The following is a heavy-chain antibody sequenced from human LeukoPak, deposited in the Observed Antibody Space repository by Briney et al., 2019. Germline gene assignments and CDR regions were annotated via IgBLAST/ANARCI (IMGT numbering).Heavy chain of an antibody. J-gene: IGHJ5*02. CDR2: SYYSGNT. V-gene: IGHV4-30-4*01. D-gene: IGHD3-16*02. CDR1: GGAISSGDYY. Sequence: SETLSLTCTVSGGAISSGDYYWSWIRRPPGKGLEWIGYSYYSGNTYYNPSLKSRVAISMDTSKNQFSLKLNSMTAADTAVYYCATAPYEYIWGTYRTNWFDPWGQGTLVTVSS. CDR3: ATAPYEYIWGTYRTNWFDP.